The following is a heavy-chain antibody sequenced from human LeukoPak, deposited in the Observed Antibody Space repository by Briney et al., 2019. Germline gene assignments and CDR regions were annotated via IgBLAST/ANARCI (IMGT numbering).Heavy chain of an antibody. CDR1: GGSMSTYY. V-gene: IGHV4-4*07. J-gene: IGHJ4*02. CDR2: INTSGTS. D-gene: IGHD6-19*01. Sequence: SETLSLTCTVSGGSMSTYYWSWIRLSAGKGLEWIGRINTSGTSNYNPSLKSRVTMSVDTSRTYFSLNLSSLTAADTALYYCAINLSGWGYFDYWGQGTLVTVSS. CDR3: AINLSGWGYFDY.